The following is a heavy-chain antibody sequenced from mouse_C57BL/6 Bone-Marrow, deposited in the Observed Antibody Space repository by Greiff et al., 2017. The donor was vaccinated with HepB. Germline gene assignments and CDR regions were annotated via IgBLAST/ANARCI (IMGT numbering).Heavy chain of an antibody. CDR3: ARYNDYEDY. D-gene: IGHD2-4*01. J-gene: IGHJ2*01. CDR1: GFTFTDYY. Sequence: EVKLVESGGGLVQPGGSLSLSCAASGFTFTDYYMSWVRQPPGKALEWLGFIRNKANGYTTEYSASVKGRFTISRDNSQSILYLQMNALRAEDSATYYCARYNDYEDYWGQGTTLTVSS. V-gene: IGHV7-3*01. CDR2: IRNKANGYTT.